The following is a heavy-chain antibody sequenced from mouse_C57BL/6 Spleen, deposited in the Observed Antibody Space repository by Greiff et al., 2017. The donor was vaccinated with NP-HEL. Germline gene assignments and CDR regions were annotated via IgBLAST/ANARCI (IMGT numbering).Heavy chain of an antibody. V-gene: IGHV5-4*01. D-gene: IGHD1-1*01. J-gene: IGHJ4*01. CDR3: ARDQDYGSRDAMDY. CDR1: GFTFSSYA. Sequence: DVQLVESGGGLVKPGGSLKLSCAASGFTFSSYAMSWVRQTPEKRLEWVATISDGGSYTYYPDNVKGRFTISRDNAKNNLYLQMSHLKSEDTAMYYCARDQDYGSRDAMDYWGQGTSVTVSS. CDR2: ISDGGSYT.